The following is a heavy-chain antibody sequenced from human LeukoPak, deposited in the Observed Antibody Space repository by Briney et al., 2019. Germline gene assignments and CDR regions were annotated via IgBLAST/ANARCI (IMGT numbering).Heavy chain of an antibody. D-gene: IGHD3-3*01. CDR2: ISIYNGNT. V-gene: IGHV1-18*01. CDR1: GYTFTNYG. CDR3: ARITYDFWSGYYMPDDP. J-gene: IGHJ5*02. Sequence: ASVKVSCKASGYTFTNYGISWVRQAPGQGLEWTGWISIYNGNTDYAQKLRGRVTMTTDTSTSTAYMELRSLRSDDTAVYYCARITYDFWSGYYMPDDPWGQGTLVTVSS.